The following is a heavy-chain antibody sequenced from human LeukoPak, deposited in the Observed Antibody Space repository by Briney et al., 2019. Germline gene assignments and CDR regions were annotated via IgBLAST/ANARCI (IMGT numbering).Heavy chain of an antibody. V-gene: IGHV4-34*01. CDR1: GGSFSGYY. Sequence: PSETLSLTCAVYGGSFSGYYWSWIRQPPGKGLEWIGEINHSGSTNYNPSLKSRVTISVDTSKNQFSLKLSSVTAADTAVYYCARHARDGYIGYWGQGTLVTVSS. CDR3: ARHARDGYIGY. D-gene: IGHD5-24*01. CDR2: INHSGST. J-gene: IGHJ4*02.